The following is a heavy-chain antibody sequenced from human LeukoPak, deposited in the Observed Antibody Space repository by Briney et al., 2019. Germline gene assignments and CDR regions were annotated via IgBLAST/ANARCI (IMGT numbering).Heavy chain of an antibody. CDR1: GFTFSSYA. J-gene: IGHJ4*02. CDR2: ISGSGGST. D-gene: IGHD3-22*01. Sequence: GGSLRLSCAASGFTFSSYAMSWVRQAPGKGLEWVSAISGSGGSTYYADSVKGRFAISRDNSKNTLYLQMNSLRAEDTAVYYCAKDPPDYDSSGYYPTPFDYWGQGTLVTVSS. V-gene: IGHV3-23*01. CDR3: AKDPPDYDSSGYYPTPFDY.